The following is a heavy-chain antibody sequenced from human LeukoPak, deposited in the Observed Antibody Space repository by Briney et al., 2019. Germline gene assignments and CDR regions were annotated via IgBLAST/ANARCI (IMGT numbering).Heavy chain of an antibody. CDR1: GFTFSSYA. CDR2: ISGGGGST. CDR3: AKDGAYYYGSGSHQFDY. Sequence: GGSLRLSCAASGFTFSSYAMSWVRQAPGKGLEWVSAISGGGGSTYYADSVKGRFTISRDNSKNTLYLQMNSLRAEDTAVYYCAKDGAYYYGSGSHQFDYWGQGTLVTVSS. J-gene: IGHJ4*02. V-gene: IGHV3-23*01. D-gene: IGHD3-10*01.